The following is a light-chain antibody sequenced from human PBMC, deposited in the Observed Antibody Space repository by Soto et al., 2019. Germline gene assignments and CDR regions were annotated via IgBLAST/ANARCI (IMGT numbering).Light chain of an antibody. CDR3: QQDNSYPYT. Sequence: DIQMTQSPSTLSASVGDRVTIACRASENIKSWLAWYQQQPGKAPKLLIYKASTLQSGVPSRFSGRGSGTEFTLTISSLQADDFATYYCQQDNSYPYTFGQGTRLEIK. CDR2: KAS. V-gene: IGKV1-5*03. CDR1: ENIKSW. J-gene: IGKJ2*01.